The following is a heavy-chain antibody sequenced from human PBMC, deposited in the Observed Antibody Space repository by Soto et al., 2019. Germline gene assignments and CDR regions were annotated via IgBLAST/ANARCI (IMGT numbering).Heavy chain of an antibody. CDR2: IIPIFGTA. CDR3: ARDIGALRAPNSHDNWCDS. V-gene: IGHV1-69*01. CDR1: GGTFSSYA. D-gene: IGHD3-16*01. J-gene: IGHJ5*01. Sequence: QVQLVQSGAEVKKPGSSVKVSCKASGGTFSSYAISWVRQAPGQGLEWLGGIIPIFGTASYAQKFQGRVTITADESTRTAYMKPGSLRSAETAMYYCARDIGALRAPNSHDNWCDSWGQGTLVIVSS.